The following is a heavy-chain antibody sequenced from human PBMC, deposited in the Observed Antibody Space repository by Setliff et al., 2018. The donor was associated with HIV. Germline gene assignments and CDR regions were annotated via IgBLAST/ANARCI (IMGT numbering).Heavy chain of an antibody. J-gene: IGHJ6*02. CDR3: AKVKGKTGIQFYYGMDF. CDR2: ISYDGSNK. CDR1: GFTFSSYA. Sequence: PGGSLRLSCAASGFTFSSYAMHWVRQAPGKGLEWVAVISYDGSNKYYADSVKGRFTISRDNSKNILYLQMNSQRVEDTAIYYCAKVKGKTGIQFYYGMDFWGQGTTVTVSS. V-gene: IGHV3-30*07. D-gene: IGHD1-1*01.